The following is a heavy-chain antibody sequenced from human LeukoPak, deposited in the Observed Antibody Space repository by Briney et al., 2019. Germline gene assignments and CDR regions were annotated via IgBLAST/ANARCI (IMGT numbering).Heavy chain of an antibody. CDR2: ISGSGGST. CDR3: GRDALVGYFSYYYMDV. V-gene: IGHV3-23*01. D-gene: IGHD2-15*01. CDR1: GFTFSSYA. Sequence: GGSLRLSCAASGFTFSSYAMSWVRQAPGKGLEWVSAISGSGGSTYYADSVKGRFSISRDNSKNTLYLQMNSLRAEDTAVYYCGRDALVGYFSYYYMDVWGKGTTVTVSS. J-gene: IGHJ6*03.